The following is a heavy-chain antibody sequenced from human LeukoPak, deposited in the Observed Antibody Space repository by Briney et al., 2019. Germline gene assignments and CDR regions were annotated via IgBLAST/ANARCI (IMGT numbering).Heavy chain of an antibody. CDR2: IYSGDSDT. J-gene: IGHJ4*02. V-gene: IGHV5-51*01. Sequence: HGESLKISCEASGYSFTTYWITWVRQMPGKGLEWMAIIYSGDSDTRYSPSFQGQVTISVDKSISTAYLQWSSLKASDTAIYYCAIHSYGYRHWGQGTLVTVSS. CDR3: AIHSYGYRH. D-gene: IGHD5-18*01. CDR1: GYSFTTYW.